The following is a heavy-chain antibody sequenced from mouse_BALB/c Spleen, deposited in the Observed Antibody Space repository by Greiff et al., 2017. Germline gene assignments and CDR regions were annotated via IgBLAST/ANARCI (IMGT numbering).Heavy chain of an antibody. CDR3: ARSAGGVWFAY. Sequence: QVQLQQSGAELARPGASVKLSCKASGYTFTSYWMQWVKQRPGQGLEWIGAIYPGDGDTRYTQKFKGKATLTADKSSSTAYMQLSSLASEDSAVYYCARSAGGVWFAYWGQGTLVTVSA. CDR2: IYPGDGDT. CDR1: GYTFTSYW. D-gene: IGHD1-2*01. V-gene: IGHV1-87*01. J-gene: IGHJ3*01.